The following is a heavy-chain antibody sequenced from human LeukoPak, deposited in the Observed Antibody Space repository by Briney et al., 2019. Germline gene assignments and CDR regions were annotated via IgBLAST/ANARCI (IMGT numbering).Heavy chain of an antibody. D-gene: IGHD2-2*01. CDR3: ARGRYCSSTSCRGPIDY. V-gene: IGHV4-34*01. Sequence: SETLSLTCAVYGGSFSGYYWSWIRQPPGKGLEWIGEINHSGSTNYNPSLKSRVTISVDTSKNQFSLKLSSVTAADTAVCYCARGRYCSSTSCRGPIDYWGQGTLVTVSS. CDR2: INHSGST. CDR1: GGSFSGYY. J-gene: IGHJ4*02.